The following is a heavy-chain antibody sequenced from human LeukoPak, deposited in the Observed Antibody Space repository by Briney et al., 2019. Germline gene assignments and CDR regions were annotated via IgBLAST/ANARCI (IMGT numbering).Heavy chain of an antibody. D-gene: IGHD2-8*01. CDR2: ISAYNGNT. CDR3: ARAGYCTNGVCYTPFDY. J-gene: IGHJ4*02. CDR1: GYTFTSYG. V-gene: IGHV1-18*01. Sequence: ASVKVSCKASGYTFTSYGISWVRQASGQGLEWMGWISAYNGNTNYAQKLQGRVTMTTDTSTSTAYMELRSLRSDDTAVYYCARAGYCTNGVCYTPFDYWGQGTLVTVSS.